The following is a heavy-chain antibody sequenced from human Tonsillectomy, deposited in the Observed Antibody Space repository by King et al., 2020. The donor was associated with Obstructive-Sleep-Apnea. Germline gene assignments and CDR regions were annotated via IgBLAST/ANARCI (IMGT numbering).Heavy chain of an antibody. CDR2: INYVRVT. J-gene: IGHJ5*02. D-gene: IGHD2/OR15-2a*01. CDR1: GWSLGVYY. CDR3: ARFSHSTVYDSESPMT. Sequence: VQLQQWGAGLLKPSETLSLICAVFGWSLGVYYWSWIRQPPGRWLEWIGEINYVRVTNYNPSLKSRVTISVSTSENQFSLTLSSVTAADTAVYYCARFSHSTVYDSESPMTWGQGNLVIVSS. V-gene: IGHV4-34*01.